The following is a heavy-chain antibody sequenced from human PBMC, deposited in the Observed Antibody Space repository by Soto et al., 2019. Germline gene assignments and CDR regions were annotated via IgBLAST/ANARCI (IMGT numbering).Heavy chain of an antibody. CDR3: ARDPAYYYYSMDV. CDR2: IYSGGST. Sequence: PGVSLRLSCAASGFTVSSNYMSWVRQAPGKGLEWVSVIYSGGSTYYADSVKGRFTISRDNSKNTLYLQMNSLRAEDTAVYYCARDPAYYYYSMDVWGQGTTVTVS. V-gene: IGHV3-53*01. J-gene: IGHJ6*02. CDR1: GFTVSSNY.